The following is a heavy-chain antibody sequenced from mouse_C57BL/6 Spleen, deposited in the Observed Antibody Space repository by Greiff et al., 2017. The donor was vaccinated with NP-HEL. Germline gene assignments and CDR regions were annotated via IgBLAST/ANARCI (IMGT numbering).Heavy chain of an antibody. V-gene: IGHV1-19*01. CDR3: AVDYDWFAY. CDR1: GYTFTDHY. Sequence: EVQLQQSGPVLVKPGASVKMSCKASGYTFTDHYMNWVKQSHGKSLEWIGVINPYNGGTSYNQKFKGKATLTVDKSSSTAYMELNSLTSEDSAVYYCAVDYDWFAYWGQGTLVTVSA. CDR2: INPYNGGT. D-gene: IGHD2-4*01. J-gene: IGHJ3*01.